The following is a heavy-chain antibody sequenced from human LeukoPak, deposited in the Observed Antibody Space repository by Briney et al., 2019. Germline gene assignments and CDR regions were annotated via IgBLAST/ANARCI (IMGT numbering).Heavy chain of an antibody. CDR3: ARDRSYGSNLYNYFDY. J-gene: IGHJ4*02. D-gene: IGHD6-13*01. Sequence: GGSLRLSCAASGFTFSSYNMNWVRQAPGKGLEWVSYISGSSTTVYYADSVKGRFTISRDNAKNSLYLQMNSLKDEDTAVYYCARDRSYGSNLYNYFDYLGQGTLVTVSS. CDR2: ISGSSTTV. V-gene: IGHV3-48*02. CDR1: GFTFSSYN.